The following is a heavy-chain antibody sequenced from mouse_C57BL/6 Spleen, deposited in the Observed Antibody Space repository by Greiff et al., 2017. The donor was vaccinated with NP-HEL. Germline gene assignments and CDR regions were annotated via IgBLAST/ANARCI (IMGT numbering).Heavy chain of an antibody. CDR2: IWGGGST. CDR3: AKQYGNHWGFAY. D-gene: IGHD2-10*02. V-gene: IGHV2-9*01. Sequence: VQLQESGPGLVAPSQSLSITCTVSGFSLTSYGVDWVRQPPGKGLEWLGVIWGGGSTNYNLAIMSSLSISKDNSKSQVFLKMIRLQTEDTAMYYCAKQYGNHWGFAYWGQGTLVTVSA. J-gene: IGHJ3*01. CDR1: GFSLTSYG.